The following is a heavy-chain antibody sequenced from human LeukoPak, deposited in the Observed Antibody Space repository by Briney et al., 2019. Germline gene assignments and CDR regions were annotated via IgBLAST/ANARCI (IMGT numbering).Heavy chain of an antibody. J-gene: IGHJ6*03. CDR3: AKGVTATYLRRYYYMDV. V-gene: IGHV3-23*01. CDR1: GFTFISYA. D-gene: IGHD1-20*01. CDR2: ISGSGANT. Sequence: HPGGSLRLSCAASGFTFISYAMTWVRQAPGKGLEWVSGISGSGANTYYADSVKRRFTVSSDISTNTLYLQMDSLRAEDTAVYYCAKGVTATYLRRYYYMDVWGKGTTVTVSS.